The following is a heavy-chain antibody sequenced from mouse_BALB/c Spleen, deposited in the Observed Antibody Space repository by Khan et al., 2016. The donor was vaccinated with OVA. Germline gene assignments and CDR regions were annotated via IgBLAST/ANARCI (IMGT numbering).Heavy chain of an antibody. CDR2: ISSGGSYN. CDR1: GFTFSTYA. Sequence: EVELVESGGGLVKPGGSLKLSCAASGFTFSTYAMSWVRQTPEKRLEWVATISSGGSYNYYADSVKGRFIISRDNAKNSLYLQMSSMGCEDTAMYDCERLYAMDYWGQGTSVTVSS. CDR3: ERLYAMDY. J-gene: IGHJ4*01. V-gene: IGHV5-9-3*01.